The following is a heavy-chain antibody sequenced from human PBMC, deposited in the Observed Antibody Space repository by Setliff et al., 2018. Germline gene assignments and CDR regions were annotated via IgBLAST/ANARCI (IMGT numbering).Heavy chain of an antibody. D-gene: IGHD1-1*01. J-gene: IGHJ3*02. CDR1: GGSFSNYY. CDR3: AREDWNGNAFDI. CDR2: VSHSGST. V-gene: IGHV4-34*01. Sequence: SETLSLTCAVYGGSFSNYYWSWIRQPPGKGLEWLGEVSHSGSTNYNPSLKSRVTMSVDTSKNQFSLKLNSVTAADTAVYYCAREDWNGNAFDIWGPGTMVTVSS.